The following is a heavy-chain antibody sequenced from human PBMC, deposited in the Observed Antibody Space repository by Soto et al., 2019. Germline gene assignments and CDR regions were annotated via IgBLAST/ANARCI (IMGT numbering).Heavy chain of an antibody. J-gene: IGHJ6*02. CDR3: ATPVGEYGSGISYYYYGMDV. D-gene: IGHD3-10*01. Sequence: APVKVYCKASPYTITRYGMALVRHDTAQGLEWMGWISAYNGNTNYPQKLQGRVTMTTDTSTSTAYMELRSLRSDDTAVYYCATPVGEYGSGISYYYYGMDVWGQGTTVTVSS. CDR1: PYTITRYG. CDR2: ISAYNGNT. V-gene: IGHV1-18*01.